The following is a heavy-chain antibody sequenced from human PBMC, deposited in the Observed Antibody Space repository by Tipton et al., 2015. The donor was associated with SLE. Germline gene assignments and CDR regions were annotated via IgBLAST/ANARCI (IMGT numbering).Heavy chain of an antibody. Sequence: SLRLSCAASGFTFSRYAMHWVRQAPGKGLEYGSAICSNGGSTYYADSVKGRFTISRDNSKKTLYLQMGSLRAEDLAVYYCAGPYGDYEYFQQWGQGTLVTVSS. CDR2: ICSNGGST. V-gene: IGHV3-64*02. J-gene: IGHJ1*01. D-gene: IGHD4-17*01. CDR3: AGPYGDYEYFQQ. CDR1: GFTFSRYA.